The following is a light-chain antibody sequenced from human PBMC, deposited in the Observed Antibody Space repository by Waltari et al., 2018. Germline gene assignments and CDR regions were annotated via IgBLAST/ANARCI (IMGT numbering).Light chain of an antibody. Sequence: DIQMTQSPSSLSASVGDRVTITCRASQGIRNFLAWYQQKPGKTPKLLIYDASTLRSGVPSRFSGSGFGTDFTLTISGLQPEDVATYYCKRYNSAPFTFGPGTKVDVK. J-gene: IGKJ3*01. V-gene: IGKV1-27*01. CDR2: DAS. CDR3: KRYNSAPFT. CDR1: QGIRNF.